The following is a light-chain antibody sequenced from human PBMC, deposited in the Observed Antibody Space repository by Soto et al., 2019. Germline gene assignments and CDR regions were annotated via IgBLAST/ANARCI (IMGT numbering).Light chain of an antibody. CDR3: QQYSDWPSIT. J-gene: IGKJ5*01. V-gene: IGKV3-15*01. Sequence: EIVMTQSPATLSVSPGERATLSCRASQSVSSYLAWYQQKPGQAPRLLIYGASTRATGIPARFSGSGSGTEFTLTISSLWSEDLAVSYCQQYSDWPSITFGQGTRLEIK. CDR2: GAS. CDR1: QSVSSY.